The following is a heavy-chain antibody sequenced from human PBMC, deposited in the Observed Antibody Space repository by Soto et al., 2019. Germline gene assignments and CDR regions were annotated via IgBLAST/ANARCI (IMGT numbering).Heavy chain of an antibody. D-gene: IGHD2-2*01. CDR3: ATALECRSTSCTLDY. J-gene: IGHJ4*02. V-gene: IGHV1-69*01. CDR1: GGTFGSYA. Sequence: QVQLVQSGAEVKKPGSSVKVSCKASGGTFGSYASSWVRQAPGQGLEWMGGIIPVSGAAHYAQKFQGRVTITADESTSTAYMELRSLSSQDTSVYYCATALECRSTSCTLDYWGQGTRVIVSS. CDR2: IIPVSGAA.